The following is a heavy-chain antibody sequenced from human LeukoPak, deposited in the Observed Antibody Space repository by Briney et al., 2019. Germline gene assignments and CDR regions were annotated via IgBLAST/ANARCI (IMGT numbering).Heavy chain of an antibody. CDR2: ISSGSSYI. CDR1: GFTFSSYS. V-gene: IGHV3-21*01. J-gene: IGHJ4*02. CDR3: ARDGSGYSSN. Sequence: GGSLRLSCAASGFTFSSYSMNWVRQAPGKGLEWVSSISSGSSYIYYADSVKGRFTISRDNAKNSLFLQMNSLRAEDTAVYYCARDGSGYSSNWGQGTLVTVSS. D-gene: IGHD6-19*01.